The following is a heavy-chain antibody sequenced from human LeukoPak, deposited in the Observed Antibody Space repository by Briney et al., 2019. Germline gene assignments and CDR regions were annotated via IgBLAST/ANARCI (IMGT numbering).Heavy chain of an antibody. CDR1: GYTFTDYY. CDR2: INPNSGGT. D-gene: IGHD2-15*01. J-gene: IGHJ6*02. CDR3: ARDPPGYCSGGSCYSYGMDV. V-gene: IGHV1-2*02. Sequence: GASVTVSFKASGYTFTDYYMHWVRQAPGQGREWMGWINPNSGGTNYAQKFQGRVTMTRDTSISTAYMELSRLRSDDTAVYYCARDPPGYCSGGSCYSYGMDVWGQGTTVTVSS.